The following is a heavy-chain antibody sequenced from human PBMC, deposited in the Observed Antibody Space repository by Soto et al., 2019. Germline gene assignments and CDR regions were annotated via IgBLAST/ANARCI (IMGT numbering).Heavy chain of an antibody. CDR2: ISYDGRHQ. V-gene: IGHV3-30*03. D-gene: IGHD5-12*01. CDR3: ARELDIPPDYYFDY. Sequence: QVRLVESGGDLVQPGRSLRLSCAASGFTFGSYGMHWVRQAPGKGLEWVAMISYDGRHQYYADSVKGRFTIYRDNFKDTLYLQMNGLTHEDTAIYFCARELDIPPDYYFDYWGQGNLVTVSS. CDR1: GFTFGSYG. J-gene: IGHJ4*02.